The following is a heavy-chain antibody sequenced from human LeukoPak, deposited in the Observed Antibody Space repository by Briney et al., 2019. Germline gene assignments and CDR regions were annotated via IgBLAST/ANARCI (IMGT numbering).Heavy chain of an antibody. J-gene: IGHJ4*02. CDR3: ARRMRRDGSNTYYFDY. CDR2: IYSSGST. D-gene: IGHD5-24*01. Sequence: SETLSLTCTVSGGSISSYYWSWVRQPPGKGMEWIGFIYSSGSTNYNPSPKSRVTMSVDKSKNQFSLKLSSVTAADTAVYYCARRMRRDGSNTYYFDYWGQGTLVTVSS. CDR1: GGSISSYY. V-gene: IGHV4-59*08.